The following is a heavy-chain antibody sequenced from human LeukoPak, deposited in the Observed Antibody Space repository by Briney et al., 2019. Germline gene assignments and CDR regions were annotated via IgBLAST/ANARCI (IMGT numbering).Heavy chain of an antibody. CDR2: IYPADSDT. CDR3: TRQYCSGGTCYSGIDY. J-gene: IGHJ4*02. V-gene: IGHV5-51*01. D-gene: IGHD2-15*01. CDR1: GYTFTTYW. Sequence: GESLKISCKASGYTFTTYWIGWVRQMPGKGLEWMGIIYPADSDTKYSPSFRGQVTISADKSISTAYLQWSSLKASDTAMYYCTRQYCSGGTCYSGIDYWGQGTLVTVSS.